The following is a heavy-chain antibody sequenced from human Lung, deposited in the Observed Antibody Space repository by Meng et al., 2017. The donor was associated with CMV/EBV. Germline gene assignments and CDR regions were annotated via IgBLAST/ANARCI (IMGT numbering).Heavy chain of an antibody. CDR1: GFTFSTAW. Sequence: GGSLRLSCAASGFTFSTAWMNWVRQAPGKGLEWVGRIKSKSDGVTTDYAAPVKGRFTISRDDSKNTLYLQMNSLKSEDTAVYYCATVPLICRGNSCYKNMDVXGQGXSVTVSS. CDR2: IKSKSDGVTT. V-gene: IGHV3-15*01. CDR3: ATVPLICRGNSCYKNMDV. J-gene: IGHJ6*02. D-gene: IGHD2-2*02.